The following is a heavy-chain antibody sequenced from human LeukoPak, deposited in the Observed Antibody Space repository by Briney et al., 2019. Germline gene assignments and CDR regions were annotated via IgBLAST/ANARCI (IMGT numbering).Heavy chain of an antibody. Sequence: ASVKVSCKASGYTFTSYDINWVRQATGQGLEWMGWMNPKSGNTGYAQKFQGRVTMTRNTSISTAYMELSRLRSEDTAVYYCARAASYSSSGKTRKNYYFDYWGQGTLVTVSS. CDR2: MNPKSGNT. D-gene: IGHD6-13*01. V-gene: IGHV1-8*01. CDR3: ARAASYSSSGKTRKNYYFDY. J-gene: IGHJ4*02. CDR1: GYTFTSYD.